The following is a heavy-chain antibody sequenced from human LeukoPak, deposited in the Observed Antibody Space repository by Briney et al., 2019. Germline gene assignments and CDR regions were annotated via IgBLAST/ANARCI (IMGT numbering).Heavy chain of an antibody. Sequence: GGSLRLSCTASGFTFSSYGMHWVRQAPGTGLEWVAFISYDGSDNYYADSVKGRFTISRDNSKNTVYLQMNSLRPEDTAVYYCARDDLTNGYNGNFWGQGTLVTVSS. CDR2: ISYDGSDN. J-gene: IGHJ4*02. CDR1: GFTFSSYG. CDR3: ARDDLTNGYNGNF. D-gene: IGHD5-24*01. V-gene: IGHV3-30*03.